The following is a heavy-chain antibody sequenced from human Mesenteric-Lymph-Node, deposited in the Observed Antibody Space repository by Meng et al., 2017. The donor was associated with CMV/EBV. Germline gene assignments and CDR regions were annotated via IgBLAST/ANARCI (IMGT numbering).Heavy chain of an antibody. CDR1: GGSIISYY. D-gene: IGHD6-13*01. J-gene: IGHJ3*02. CDR3: ASPAGSSSWYEEDAFDI. CDR2: IYYSGST. V-gene: IGHV4-59*04. Sequence: SETLSLTCTVSGGSIISYYWSWIRQPPGKGLEWIGSIYYSGSTYYNPSLKSRVTISVDTSKNQFSLKLSSVTAADTAVYYCASPAGSSSWYEEDAFDIWGQGTMVTVSS.